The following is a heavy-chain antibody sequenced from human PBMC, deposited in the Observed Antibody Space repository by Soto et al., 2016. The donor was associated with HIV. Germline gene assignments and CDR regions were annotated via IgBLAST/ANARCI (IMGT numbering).Heavy chain of an antibody. Sequence: QLQLQESGPGLVKPSQTLSLTCSVSGGSITTGGYYWNWIRQSPEKGLEWIGYIHYSGSTSYNPSLKSRLIISVDTSKNQFSLRLTSVTAADTAIYYXARVDDGDSILSLSYFDLWGLASWSQSP. D-gene: IGHD4-17*01. V-gene: IGHV4-31*02. CDR2: IHYSGST. CDR1: GGSITTGGYY. J-gene: IGHJ2*01. CDR3: ARVDDGDSILSLSYFDL.